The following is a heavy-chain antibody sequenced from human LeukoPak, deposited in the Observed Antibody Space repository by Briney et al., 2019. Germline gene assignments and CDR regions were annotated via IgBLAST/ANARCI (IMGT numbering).Heavy chain of an antibody. J-gene: IGHJ6*02. V-gene: IGHV3-30*18. Sequence: PGGSLRLSCAASGFTFSSYGMHWVRQAPGKGLEWVAVISYDGSNKYYAGSVKGRFTISRDNSKNTLYLQMNSLRAEDTAVYYCAKDPGRYSSGWYSSYYYYGMDVWGQGTTVTVSS. CDR3: AKDPGRYSSGWYSSYYYYGMDV. CDR1: GFTFSSYG. CDR2: ISYDGSNK. D-gene: IGHD6-19*01.